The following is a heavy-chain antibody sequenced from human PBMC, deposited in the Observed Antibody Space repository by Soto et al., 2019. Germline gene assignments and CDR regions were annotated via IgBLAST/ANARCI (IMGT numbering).Heavy chain of an antibody. CDR2: IWYDGNNK. D-gene: IGHD3-10*01. CDR1: GFSFSSFG. V-gene: IGHV3-33*01. J-gene: IGHJ3*02. CDR3: ARDDSGYDAFDI. Sequence: GGSLRLSCAASGFSFSSFGMHWVRQAPGKGLERVAVIWYDGNNKYYADSVKGRFTISRDNSKNTLYLQMNSLRAEDTAVYYCARDDSGYDAFDIWGQGTMVTVSS.